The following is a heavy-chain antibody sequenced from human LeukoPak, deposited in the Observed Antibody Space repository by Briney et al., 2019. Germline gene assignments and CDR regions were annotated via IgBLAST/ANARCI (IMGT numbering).Heavy chain of an antibody. V-gene: IGHV3-9*01. CDR3: AKGGYCSSTSCLYNWFDP. CDR1: GFTFDDYA. Sequence: GWSLRLSCAASGFTFDDYAMHWVRQAPGKGLGWVSGISWNRGSIGYADSVKGRFTISRDNAKNSLYLQMNSLRAEDTALYYCAKGGYCSSTSCLYNWFDPWGQGTLVTVSS. CDR2: ISWNRGSI. D-gene: IGHD2-2*01. J-gene: IGHJ5*02.